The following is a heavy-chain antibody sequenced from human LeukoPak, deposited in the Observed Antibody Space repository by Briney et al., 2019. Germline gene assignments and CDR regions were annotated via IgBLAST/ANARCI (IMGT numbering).Heavy chain of an antibody. CDR2: INHSGST. D-gene: IGHD3-22*01. CDR3: ARGPGVYDSSGYSHYEGYYFDY. V-gene: IGHV4-34*01. J-gene: IGHJ4*02. Sequence: PSETLSLTCAVYGGSFSGYYWSWIRQPPGKGLEWIGEINHSGSTNYNPSLKCRVTISVDTSKNQFSLKLSSVTAADTAVYYCARGPGVYDSSGYSHYEGYYFDYWGQGTLVTVSS. CDR1: GGSFSGYY.